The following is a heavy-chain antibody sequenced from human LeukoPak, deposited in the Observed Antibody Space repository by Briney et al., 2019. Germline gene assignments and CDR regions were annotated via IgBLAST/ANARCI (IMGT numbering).Heavy chain of an antibody. J-gene: IGHJ4*02. D-gene: IGHD3-22*01. CDR2: INPNGGST. Sequence: ASVKVSCKASGYTFTNYYMHWVRQAPGQGLEWMGIINPNGGSTSYAQKFQGRVTMTRDTSTSTVYMDLCSLRSEDTAVYYCARAPRPPWDDSSGLDYWGQGTLVTVSS. CDR1: GYTFTNYY. V-gene: IGHV1-46*01. CDR3: ARAPRPPWDDSSGLDY.